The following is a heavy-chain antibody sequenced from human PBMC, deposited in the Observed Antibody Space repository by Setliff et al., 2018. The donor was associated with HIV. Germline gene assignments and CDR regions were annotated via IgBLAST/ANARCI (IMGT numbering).Heavy chain of an antibody. V-gene: IGHV4-39*01. CDR3: VRMEATRPPRGLDY. Sequence: SETLSLTCTVSGGFVSRSSYYWGWIRQPRGKRLEWIGTIYYNGDTQYNPSFKSRVIMSVDTSKNQFSLRLISVTAADMAVYYCVRMEATRPPRGLDYWGPGTLVTVSS. CDR2: IYYNGDT. CDR1: GGFVSRSSYY. J-gene: IGHJ4*02. D-gene: IGHD6-6*01.